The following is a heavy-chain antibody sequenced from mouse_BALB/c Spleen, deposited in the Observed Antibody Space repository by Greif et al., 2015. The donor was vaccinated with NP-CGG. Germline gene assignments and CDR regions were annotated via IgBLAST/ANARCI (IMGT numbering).Heavy chain of an antibody. J-gene: IGHJ4*01. V-gene: IGHV1S22*01. CDR3: TRGGYGNYPYAMDY. CDR2: IYPGSGST. D-gene: IGHD2-10*02. Sequence: GSELVRPGASVKLSCKASGYTFTSYWMHWVKQRHGQGLEWIGNIYPGSGSTNYDEKFKSKGTLTVDTSSSTAYMHLSSLTSEDSAVYYCTRGGYGNYPYAMDYWGQGTSVTVSS. CDR1: GYTFTSYW.